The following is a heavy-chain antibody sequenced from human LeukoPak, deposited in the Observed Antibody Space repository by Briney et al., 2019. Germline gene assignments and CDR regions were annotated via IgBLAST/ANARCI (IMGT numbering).Heavy chain of an antibody. J-gene: IGHJ3*02. CDR3: TRGGYYGSENDAFDI. CDR2: IGTAGDT. CDR1: GFTFSSYD. Sequence: PGGSLRLSCAASGFTFSSYDMHWVRQATGKGLEWVSGIGTAGDTYYPASVKGRFTISRENAKNSLYPQMDSLRAGDTAVYYCTRGGYYGSENDAFDIWGQGTMVTVSS. D-gene: IGHD3-10*01. V-gene: IGHV3-13*01.